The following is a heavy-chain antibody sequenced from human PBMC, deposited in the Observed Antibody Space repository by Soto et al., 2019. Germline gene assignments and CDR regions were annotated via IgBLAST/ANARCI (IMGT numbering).Heavy chain of an antibody. V-gene: IGHV1-18*01. CDR1: GYTXTSYG. J-gene: IGHJ3*02. CDR3: ARARVPNAFDI. Sequence: SXKVSFKASGYTXTSYGIGLVRQAPGQGLEWMGWISAYNGNTNYAQKLQGRVTMTTDKSTSTAYMELRRLRSDDTAVYYCARARVPNAFDIWGQGTMGTVS. CDR2: ISAYNGNT.